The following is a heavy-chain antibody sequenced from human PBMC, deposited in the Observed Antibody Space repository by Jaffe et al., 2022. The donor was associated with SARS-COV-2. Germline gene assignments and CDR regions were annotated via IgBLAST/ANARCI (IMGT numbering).Heavy chain of an antibody. J-gene: IGHJ3*02. V-gene: IGHV1-46*01. D-gene: IGHD6-13*01. CDR1: GYTFTSYY. CDR3: ARALPLYSSSSRAHAFDI. Sequence: QVQLVQSGAEVKKPGASVKVSCKASGYTFTSYYMHWVRQAPGQGLEWMGIINPSGGSTSYAQKFQGRVTMTRDTSTSTVYMELSSLRSEDTAVYYCARALPLYSSSSRAHAFDIWGQGTMVTVSS. CDR2: INPSGGST.